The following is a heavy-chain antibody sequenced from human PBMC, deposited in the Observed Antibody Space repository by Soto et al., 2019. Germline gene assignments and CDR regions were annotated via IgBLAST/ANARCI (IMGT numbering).Heavy chain of an antibody. CDR2: TSAYNGNT. V-gene: IGHV1-18*01. Sequence: QVQLVQSGAEVKKPGASVKVSCKASGYTFTSYGISWVRQAPGQGLEWMGWTSAYNGNTNYAQKLQGRVTMTTDTSTSTVYMGLRSLRSDDTAVYYCARTAYYYDSSGYYEGDFWGKGTLVTVSS. CDR1: GYTFTSYG. J-gene: IGHJ4*02. CDR3: ARTAYYYDSSGYYEGDF. D-gene: IGHD3-22*01.